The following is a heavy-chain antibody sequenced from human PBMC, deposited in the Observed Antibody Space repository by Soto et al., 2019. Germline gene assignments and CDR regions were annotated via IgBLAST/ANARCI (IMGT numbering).Heavy chain of an antibody. CDR1: GGSISSYY. CDR2: IYYSGST. D-gene: IGHD1-1*01. J-gene: IGHJ6*03. V-gene: IGHV4-59*01. Sequence: PSETLSLTCTVSGGSISSYYWSWIRQPPGKGLEWIGYIYYSGSTNYNPALRRRGTISVDTSKNQFSLKLSSVTAADPAVYYCARGGQLERRGFEALLYYYDFNDVWGKGTSVTVSS. CDR3: ARGGQLERRGFEALLYYYDFNDV.